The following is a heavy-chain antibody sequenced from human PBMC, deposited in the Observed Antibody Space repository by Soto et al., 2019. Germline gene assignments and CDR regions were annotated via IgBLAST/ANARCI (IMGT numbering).Heavy chain of an antibody. CDR2: ISSSSSYI. D-gene: IGHD6-25*01. CDR3: GGDEYSSGGGGAFDI. Sequence: GGSLILSCAASGFTFSSYSMNWVRQAPGKGLGWVSSISSSSSYIYYAVSVKGRVTISRDNAKNYLYHQMNSLGAEDEAAEYCGGDEYSSGGGGAFDIWGQGTMVTVSS. V-gene: IGHV3-21*01. CDR1: GFTFSSYS. J-gene: IGHJ3*02.